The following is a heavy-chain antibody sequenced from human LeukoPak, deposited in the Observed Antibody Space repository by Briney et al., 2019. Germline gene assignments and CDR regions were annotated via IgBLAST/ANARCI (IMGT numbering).Heavy chain of an antibody. CDR1: GYTFTGYY. CDR2: INPNSGGT. J-gene: IGHJ4*02. Sequence: ASVKVSCKASGYTFTGYYMHWVRQAPGQGLEWMGWINPNSGGTNYAQKFQGRVTMTRDASISTAYMELSRLRSDDTAVYYCARDRSPAPGRSYGRGHFDYWGQGTLVTVSS. D-gene: IGHD5-18*01. V-gene: IGHV1-2*02. CDR3: ARDRSPAPGRSYGRGHFDY.